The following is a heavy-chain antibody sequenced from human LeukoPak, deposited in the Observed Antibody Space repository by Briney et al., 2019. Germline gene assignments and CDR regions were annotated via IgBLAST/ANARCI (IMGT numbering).Heavy chain of an antibody. Sequence: ASVKVSCKASGYTFTSYYMHWVRQAPGQGLEWMGIINPSGGSTSYAQKFQGRVTMTRDTSTSTVHMELSSLRSEDTAVYYCARDEGSDRTYGSGSYYYYGMDVWGQGTTVTVSS. J-gene: IGHJ6*02. CDR3: ARDEGSDRTYGSGSYYYYGMDV. V-gene: IGHV1-46*01. CDR2: INPSGGST. D-gene: IGHD3-10*01. CDR1: GYTFTSYY.